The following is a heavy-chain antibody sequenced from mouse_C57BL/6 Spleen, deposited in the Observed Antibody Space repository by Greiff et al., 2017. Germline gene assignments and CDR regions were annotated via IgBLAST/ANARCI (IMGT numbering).Heavy chain of an antibody. J-gene: IGHJ4*01. Sequence: QVQLQQSGAELARPGASVKLSCKASGYTFTSYGISWVKQRTGQGLEWIGEIYTRSGNTYYNEKFKGKATLTADKSSSTAYMELRSLTSEDSAVYFCAGYYGKGAMDDWGQGTSVTVSS. CDR1: GYTFTSYG. CDR3: AGYYGKGAMDD. V-gene: IGHV1-81*01. D-gene: IGHD1-1*01. CDR2: IYTRSGNT.